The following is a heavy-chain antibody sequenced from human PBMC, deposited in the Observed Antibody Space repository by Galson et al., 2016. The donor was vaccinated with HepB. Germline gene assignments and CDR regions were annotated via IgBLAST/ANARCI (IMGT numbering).Heavy chain of an antibody. V-gene: IGHV1-18*01. CDR3: ARDRGDRGWLEAIDF. CDR2: VSPYNRDT. J-gene: IGHJ3*01. D-gene: IGHD2-21*01. Sequence: SVKVSCKASGYTFTSFGISWVRQAPGQGLEWIGWVSPYNRDTYYVQKFQDRLSMTTDRSTSSAFMELTSLSSDDTAVYCCARDRGDRGWLEAIDFWGQGTMVTVSS. CDR1: GYTFTSFG.